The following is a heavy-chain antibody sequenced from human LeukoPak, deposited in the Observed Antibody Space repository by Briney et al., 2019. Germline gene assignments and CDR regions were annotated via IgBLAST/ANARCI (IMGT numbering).Heavy chain of an antibody. V-gene: IGHV4-59*01. CDR1: GGSISSSY. D-gene: IGHD3-22*01. CDR2: IYYSGST. Sequence: SETLSLTCSVSGGSISSSYWSWIRQAPGKGLEWIGQIYYSGSTNYNPSLKGRVTISVDTSKNQFSLKLSSVTAANTAVYYCAREGMIATGREPAEIWGQGTMVTVSS. J-gene: IGHJ3*02. CDR3: AREGMIATGREPAEI.